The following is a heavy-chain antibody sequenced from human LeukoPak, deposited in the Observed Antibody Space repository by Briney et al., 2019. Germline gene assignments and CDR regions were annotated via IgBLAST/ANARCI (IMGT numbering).Heavy chain of an antibody. CDR2: IKQDGSEK. Sequence: GGSLRLSCAASGFTFSSYWMSWVRQAPGKGLEWVANIKQDGSEKYYVDSVKGRFTISRDNAKNSLYLQMNSLRAEDTAIYYCAEGTGYGDYDYWGLGTLVTVSS. D-gene: IGHD4-17*01. CDR3: AEGTGYGDYDY. J-gene: IGHJ4*02. V-gene: IGHV3-7*01. CDR1: GFTFSSYW.